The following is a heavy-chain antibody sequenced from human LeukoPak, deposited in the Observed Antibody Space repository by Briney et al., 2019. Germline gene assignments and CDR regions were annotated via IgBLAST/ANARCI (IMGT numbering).Heavy chain of an antibody. CDR2: INAGNGNT. V-gene: IGHV1-3*01. D-gene: IGHD3-16*01. CDR3: TRDRRPFIGMITLGAFDI. CDR1: GYTFTSYA. J-gene: IGHJ3*02. Sequence: ASVKVSCKASGYTFTSYAMHWVRQAPGQRLEWMGWINAGNGNTKYSQKFQGRVTITRDTSASTAYMELSSLRSEDTAVYYCTRDRRPFIGMITLGAFDIWGQGTMVTVSS.